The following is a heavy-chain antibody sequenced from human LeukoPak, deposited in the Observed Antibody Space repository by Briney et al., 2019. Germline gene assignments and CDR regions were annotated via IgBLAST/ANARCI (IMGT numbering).Heavy chain of an antibody. D-gene: IGHD2-21*01. V-gene: IGHV3-23*01. Sequence: PGGSLRLSCAASGFTLSTYAMIWVRQTPGKGLEWVAATSSSDAGTYHADSVRGRFTISRDNSKNTLYLQMNSLRAEDAAVYFCAKAPVTSCRGAYCYPFDSWGQGTLVTVSS. J-gene: IGHJ4*02. CDR3: AKAPVTSCRGAYCYPFDS. CDR1: GFTLSTYA. CDR2: TSSSDAGT.